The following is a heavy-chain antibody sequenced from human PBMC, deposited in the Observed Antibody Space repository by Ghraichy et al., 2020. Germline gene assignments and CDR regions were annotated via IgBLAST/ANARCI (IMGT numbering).Heavy chain of an antibody. J-gene: IGHJ4*02. V-gene: IGHV3-7*01. CDR2: IKQDGSTK. CDR1: GLTFSDCW. Sequence: ETLSLTCAASGLTFSDCWMTWVRQAPGKGLEWVANIKQDGSTKHYVDSVKGRFTISRDNAKNSVYLQMDSLRAEDSAVYYCATDKTYQKNKLYYDRFDHWGQGTLVTVSS. D-gene: IGHD3-22*01. CDR3: ATDKTYQKNKLYYDRFDH.